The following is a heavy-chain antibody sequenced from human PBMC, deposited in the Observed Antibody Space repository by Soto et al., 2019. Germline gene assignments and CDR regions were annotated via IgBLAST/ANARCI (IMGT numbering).Heavy chain of an antibody. V-gene: IGHV4-31*03. CDR3: ARDRGGLASWFDP. CDR2: IYYSGST. D-gene: IGHD3-10*01. Sequence: QVQLQESGPGLVKPSQTLSLTCTVSGGSISSGGYYWSWIRQHPGKGLEWIGYIYYSGSTYYNPSLKSRVTISVDTSKNQFSMKLSSVTAADTAAYYCARDRGGLASWFDPWGQGTLVTVSS. J-gene: IGHJ5*02. CDR1: GGSISSGGYY.